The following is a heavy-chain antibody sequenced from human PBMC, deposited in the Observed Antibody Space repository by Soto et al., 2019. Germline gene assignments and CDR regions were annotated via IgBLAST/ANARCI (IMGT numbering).Heavy chain of an antibody. CDR2: IYYSGST. CDR3: ARSYSSSWEEYFQH. V-gene: IGHV4-31*03. CDR1: GGSISSGGYY. J-gene: IGHJ1*01. D-gene: IGHD6-13*01. Sequence: QVQLQESGPGLVKPSQTLSLTCTVSGGSISSGGYYWSWIRQHPGKGLEWIGYIYYSGSTYYNPSLKSRVTIPVDTSKNQFSRKLSSVTAADTAVYYCARSYSSSWEEYFQHWGQGTLVTVSS.